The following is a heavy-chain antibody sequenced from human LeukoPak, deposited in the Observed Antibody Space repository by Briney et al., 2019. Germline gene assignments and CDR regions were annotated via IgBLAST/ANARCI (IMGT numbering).Heavy chain of an antibody. D-gene: IGHD5-18*01. J-gene: IGHJ3*02. CDR2: IYYSGST. CDR3: ARDSPSMDTAMVTYAFDI. Sequence: SETLSLTCTVSGGSISSGGYYWSWIRQHPGKGLEWIGYIYYSGSTYYNPSPKSRVTISVDTSKNQFSLKLSSVTAADTAVYYCARDSPSMDTAMVTYAFDIWGQGTMVTVSS. CDR1: GGSISSGGYY. V-gene: IGHV4-31*03.